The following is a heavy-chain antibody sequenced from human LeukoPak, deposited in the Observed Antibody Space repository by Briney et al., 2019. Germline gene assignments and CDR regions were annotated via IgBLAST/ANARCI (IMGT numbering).Heavy chain of an antibody. D-gene: IGHD5-24*01. V-gene: IGHV1-46*01. CDR1: GYTFINNW. Sequence: ASVKVSCKASGYTFINNWMHWVRQAPGQGLEWIGLINPTGTGTLYAQKFQGRVTMTRDMSTSTDYMELSSLRSEDTAVYYCARDNSVRDEAWWFSPWGQGTLVTVSS. J-gene: IGHJ5*02. CDR3: ARDNSVRDEAWWFSP. CDR2: INPTGTGT.